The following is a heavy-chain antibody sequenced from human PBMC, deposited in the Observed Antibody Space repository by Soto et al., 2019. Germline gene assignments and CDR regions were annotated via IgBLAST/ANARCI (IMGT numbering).Heavy chain of an antibody. V-gene: IGHV5-51*01. CDR1: RYSVVSYW. J-gene: IGHJ4*02. CDR2: IYPGDSDT. CDR3: ARTDGYDIED. D-gene: IGHD5-12*01. Sequence: ESLKISCKGSRYSVVSYWIGWVRQMPGKGLEWMGIIYPGDSDTRYSPSFQGQVTISADKSITTVYLQWSSLKASDTAMYYCARTDGYDIEDWGQGSPVTVA.